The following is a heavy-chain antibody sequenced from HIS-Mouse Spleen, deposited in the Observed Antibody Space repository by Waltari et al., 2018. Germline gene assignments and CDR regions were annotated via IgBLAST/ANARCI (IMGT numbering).Heavy chain of an antibody. D-gene: IGHD4-4*01. CDR1: GFPFSIYD. V-gene: IGHV3-13*01. Sequence: EVQLVESGGGLVQPGGSLSLSCSASGFPFSIYDWHVVRQATGKGLEWVSAIGTAGDTYYPGSVRGRLTISRENAKNSLYLQMNSLRAGDTAVYYCARGYSNYVPYFDYWGQGTLVTVSS. CDR3: ARGYSNYVPYFDY. J-gene: IGHJ4*02. CDR2: IGTAGDT.